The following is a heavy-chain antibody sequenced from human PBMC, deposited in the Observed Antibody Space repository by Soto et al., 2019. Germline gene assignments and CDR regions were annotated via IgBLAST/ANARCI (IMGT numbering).Heavy chain of an antibody. CDR3: DRHEDVEVRVMNWFDP. CDR2: LYPSGTT. V-gene: IGHV4-4*07. CDR1: GDSIRSHY. J-gene: IGHJ5*02. D-gene: IGHD3-10*01. Sequence: PSETLSLTCVVSGDSIRSHYWSWIRQPAGKRLEWIGRLYPSGTTNYNPSLTSRVTLSVDTSKNQLSLRLTSVTDAETGVYYRDRHEDVEVRVMNWFDPWGPGTLVTVSS.